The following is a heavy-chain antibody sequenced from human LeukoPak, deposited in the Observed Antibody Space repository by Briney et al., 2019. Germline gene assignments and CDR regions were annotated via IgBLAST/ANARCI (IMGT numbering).Heavy chain of an antibody. J-gene: IGHJ4*02. D-gene: IGHD3-22*01. CDR1: GGSISSSSYY. Sequence: PSETLSLTCTVSGGSISSSSYYWGWIRPPPGKGLEWIGSIYYSGSTYYNPSLKSRVTISVDTSKNQFSLKLSSVTAADTAVYYCARQGTDSSGYYPDYWGQGTLVTVSS. CDR3: ARQGTDSSGYYPDY. CDR2: IYYSGST. V-gene: IGHV4-39*01.